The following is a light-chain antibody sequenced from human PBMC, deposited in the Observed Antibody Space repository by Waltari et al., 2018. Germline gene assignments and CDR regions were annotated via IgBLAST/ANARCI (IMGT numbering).Light chain of an antibody. J-gene: IGLJ1*01. CDR3: SSDAVSNNFYD. CDR2: EVS. Sequence: QSALTQPPSASGSPGQSVNIYCTGTGSGGSVSWYQQLPGKAPKLLIYEVSKRPSGVPDRFSGSKSGNTASLTVSGLQAEDEGDYYCSSDAVSNNFYDFGSGTKVTVL. V-gene: IGLV2-8*01. CDR1: GSGGS.